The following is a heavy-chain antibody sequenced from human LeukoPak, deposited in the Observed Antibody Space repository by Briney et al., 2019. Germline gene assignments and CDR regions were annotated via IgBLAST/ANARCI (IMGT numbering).Heavy chain of an antibody. Sequence: GASVNVSCKASGGIFISYAISGVRQAAGQGGEGMGGIIPIFGTANYAQKFQGRVTLTADESTSTAYMELSSLRSEDTAVYYCARVVEMATMGYFDYWGQGTLVTVSS. CDR3: ARVVEMATMGYFDY. D-gene: IGHD5-24*01. CDR1: GGIFISYA. J-gene: IGHJ4*02. CDR2: IIPIFGTA. V-gene: IGHV1-69*13.